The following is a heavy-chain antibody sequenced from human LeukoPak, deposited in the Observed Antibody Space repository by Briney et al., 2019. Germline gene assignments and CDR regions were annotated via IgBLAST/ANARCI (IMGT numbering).Heavy chain of an antibody. CDR1: GFTYSSCV. D-gene: IGHD2-2*01. CDR3: ANPHGSSTPCYAFDC. J-gene: IGHJ4*02. CDR2: ISGSGGST. V-gene: IGHV3-23*01. Sequence: GGSLRLSCATSGFTYSSCVMAWVRQAPGKGLEWVSSISGSGGSTYYADSVKGRFTISRDNSMNTLYLQMNSLTAEDTAVYYCANPHGSSTPCYAFDCGGQGTLVTFSS.